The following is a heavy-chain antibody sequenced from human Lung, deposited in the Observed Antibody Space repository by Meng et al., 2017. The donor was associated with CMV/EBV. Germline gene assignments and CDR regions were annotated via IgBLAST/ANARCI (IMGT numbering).Heavy chain of an antibody. CDR1: GYSFASYC. CDR3: ARRPMLYCGTDCEFDF. D-gene: IGHD2-21*01. V-gene: IGHV5-51*01. J-gene: IGHJ4*02. CDR2: IYPSDSDT. Sequence: GGSLRLCCEGSGYSFASYCIGWVRQMPGKGLEWMGIIYPSDSDTIYNPSFEGQVTISADTSINTAYLQWNSLKASDTAMYYCARRPMLYCGTDCEFDFWGQGKXVTVDS.